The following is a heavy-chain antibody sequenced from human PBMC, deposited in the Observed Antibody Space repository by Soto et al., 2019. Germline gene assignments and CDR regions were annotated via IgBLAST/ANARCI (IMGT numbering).Heavy chain of an antibody. CDR2: IYYSGST. V-gene: IGHV4-59*08. Sequence: PSETLSLTCTVSGGSISSSYWSWIRQPPGKGLEWIGYIYYSGSTNYNPSLKSRVTISVDTSRKQFSLKLSSVTAADTAVYYCARRASSGWNDYWGQGTLVTVSS. J-gene: IGHJ4*02. D-gene: IGHD6-19*01. CDR3: ARRASSGWNDY. CDR1: GGSISSSY.